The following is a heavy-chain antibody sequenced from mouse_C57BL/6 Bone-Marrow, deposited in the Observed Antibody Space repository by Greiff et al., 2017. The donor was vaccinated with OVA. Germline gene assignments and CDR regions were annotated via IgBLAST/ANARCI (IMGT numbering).Heavy chain of an antibody. J-gene: IGHJ2*01. CDR3: TTSMMVTFFDY. CDR2: IDPENGDT. CDR1: GFNIKDDY. D-gene: IGHD2-3*01. V-gene: IGHV14-4*01. Sequence: EVQLVESGAELVRPGASVKLSCTASGFNIKDDYMHWVKQRPEQGLEWIGWIDPENGDTEYASKFQGKATITADTSSNTAYLQLSSLTSEDTAVYYCTTSMMVTFFDYWGQGTTLTVSS.